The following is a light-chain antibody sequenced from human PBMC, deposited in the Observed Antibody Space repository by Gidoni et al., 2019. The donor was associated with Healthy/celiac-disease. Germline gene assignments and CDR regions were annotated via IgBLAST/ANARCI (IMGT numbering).Light chain of an antibody. Sequence: EIVFTQSPGTLSLSPGERATLSCRASQSVSSSYLAWYQQKPGQAPRLLIYGASSRATGSPDRFSGSGSGTDFTLTISRLEPEDFAVYYCQQYGSSYTFGQGTKLEIK. V-gene: IGKV3-20*01. CDR3: QQYGSSYT. CDR1: QSVSSSY. J-gene: IGKJ2*01. CDR2: GAS.